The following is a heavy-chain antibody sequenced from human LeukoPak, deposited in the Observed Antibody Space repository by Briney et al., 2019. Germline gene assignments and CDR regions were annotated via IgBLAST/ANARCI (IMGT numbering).Heavy chain of an antibody. CDR1: GFTFSNFG. Sequence: GGSLRLSCAASGFTFSNFGMHWVRQAPGKGLEWVAFIRYDGSNKYYADSVKGRFTISRDNSKNTLYLQMNSLRGEDTAVYYCAKDGDTMSGTYYYDMDVWGKGTTVTIS. J-gene: IGHJ6*03. V-gene: IGHV3-30*02. CDR3: AKDGDTMSGTYYYDMDV. D-gene: IGHD1-26*01. CDR2: IRYDGSNK.